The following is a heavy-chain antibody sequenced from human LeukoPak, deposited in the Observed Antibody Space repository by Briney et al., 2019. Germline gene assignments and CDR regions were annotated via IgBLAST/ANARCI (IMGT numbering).Heavy chain of an antibody. Sequence: PSETLSLTCTVSGGSISSYYWSWIRQPPGKGLEWIGYIYHSGSTNYNPSPKSRVTISVDTSKNQFSLKLSSVTAADTAVYYCARSYCGGDCYYYYYGMDVWGQGTTVTVSS. J-gene: IGHJ6*02. V-gene: IGHV4-59*08. CDR2: IYHSGST. CDR3: ARSYCGGDCYYYYYGMDV. D-gene: IGHD2-21*02. CDR1: GGSISSYY.